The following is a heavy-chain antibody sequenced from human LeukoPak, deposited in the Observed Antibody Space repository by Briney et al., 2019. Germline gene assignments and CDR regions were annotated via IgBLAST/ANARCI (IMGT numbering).Heavy chain of an antibody. V-gene: IGHV1-24*01. D-gene: IGHD4-23*01. Sequence: GAPVKVSCKVSGYTLTALSMHWVRPAPGKRPEWMGGFDPEDGETIYAQKFQGRVTMTEDTSTDTAYMGLSSARSEDTAVYYCATGTPATVVYDAFDIWGQGTMVTVSS. CDR2: FDPEDGET. CDR1: GYTLTALS. J-gene: IGHJ3*02. CDR3: ATGTPATVVYDAFDI.